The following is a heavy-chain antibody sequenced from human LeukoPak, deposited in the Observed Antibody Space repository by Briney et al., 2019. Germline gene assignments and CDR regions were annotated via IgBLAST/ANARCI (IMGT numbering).Heavy chain of an antibody. V-gene: IGHV3-33*01. CDR1: GFTFSRFG. J-gene: IGHJ4*02. D-gene: IGHD3-22*01. Sequence: GGSLRLSCEASGFTFSRFGRHWVRQAPGKGLEWVAVIWFVGSNQDYADSVKGRFTISRDNSKNTLYLQVSSLRAEDTAVYYCARDRWYDGSGYIAAFDYWGQGTLVTVS. CDR2: IWFVGSNQ. CDR3: ARDRWYDGSGYIAAFDY.